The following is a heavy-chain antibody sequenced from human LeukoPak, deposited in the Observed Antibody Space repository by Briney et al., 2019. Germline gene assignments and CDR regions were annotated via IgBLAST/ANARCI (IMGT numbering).Heavy chain of an antibody. Sequence: SVKVSCKASGGTFSSYAISWVRQAPGQGLEWMGRIIPILGIANYAQKFQGRVTITADKSTSTAYMELRSLRSDDTAVYYCARVNVWELQKDYWGQGTLVTVSS. CDR2: IIPILGIA. CDR3: ARVNVWELQKDY. CDR1: GGTFSSYA. J-gene: IGHJ4*02. V-gene: IGHV1-69*04. D-gene: IGHD1-26*01.